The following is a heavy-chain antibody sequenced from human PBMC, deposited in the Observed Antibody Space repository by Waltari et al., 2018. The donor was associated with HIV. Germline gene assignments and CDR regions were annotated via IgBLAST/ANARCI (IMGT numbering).Heavy chain of an antibody. D-gene: IGHD3-22*01. CDR1: GFPFTNAW. J-gene: IGHJ4*02. Sequence: EVYLVESGGCLVEPGESLRLSCASSGFPFTNAWMNWVRRAPGKGLECIGLIKSKSDGGTIHYATPVKGRFTISRDDSQSMFYLQMTSLTAEDTAVYYCLTHYYDRGFWGQGTLVTVSS. V-gene: IGHV3-15*06. CDR2: IKSKSDGGTI. CDR3: LTHYYDRGF.